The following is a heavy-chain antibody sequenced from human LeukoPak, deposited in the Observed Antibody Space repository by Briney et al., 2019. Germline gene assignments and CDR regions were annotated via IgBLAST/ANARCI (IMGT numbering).Heavy chain of an antibody. J-gene: IGHJ4*02. V-gene: IGHV1-2*02. D-gene: IGHD6-19*01. CDR3: ARSYSSGWYNY. CDR2: INPNSGGT. CDR1: RYTFIGYY. Sequence: ASVKVSCKASRYTFIGYYMHWVRQAPGQGLEWMGWINPNSGGTNYAQKFQGRVTMTRDTSISTAYMELSRLRSDDTAVYYCARSYSSGWYNYWGQGTLVTVSS.